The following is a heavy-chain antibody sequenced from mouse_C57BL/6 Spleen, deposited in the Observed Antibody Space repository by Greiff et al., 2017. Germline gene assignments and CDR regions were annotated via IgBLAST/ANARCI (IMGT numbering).Heavy chain of an antibody. Sequence: VQLKESGGDLVKPGGSLKLSCAASGFTFSSYGMSWVRQTPDKRLEWVATISSGGSYTYYPDSVKGRFTISRDNAKNTLYLQMSSLKSEDTAMYYCARQDSSGTGFFDYWGQGTTLTVSS. D-gene: IGHD3-2*02. CDR2: ISSGGSYT. V-gene: IGHV5-6*01. CDR1: GFTFSSYG. CDR3: ARQDSSGTGFFDY. J-gene: IGHJ2*01.